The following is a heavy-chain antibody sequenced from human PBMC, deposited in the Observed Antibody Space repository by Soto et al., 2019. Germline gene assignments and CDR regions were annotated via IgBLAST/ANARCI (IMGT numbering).Heavy chain of an antibody. CDR2: MNPNSGNT. CDR3: ARGRGNYYGSGSLDY. V-gene: IGHV1-8*01. Sequence: QVQLEQSGAEVKKAGASVKVSCKASGYTFTSYDINWVRLATGQGLEWMGWMNPNSGNTGYAQKFQGRVTMTRDTSISTAYMELSSLRSEDTAVYYCARGRGNYYGSGSLDYWGQGTLVTVSS. D-gene: IGHD3-10*01. J-gene: IGHJ4*02. CDR1: GYTFTSYD.